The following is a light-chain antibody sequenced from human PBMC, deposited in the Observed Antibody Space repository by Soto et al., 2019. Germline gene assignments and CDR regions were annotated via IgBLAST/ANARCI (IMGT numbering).Light chain of an antibody. J-gene: IGLJ3*02. CDR3: TSYGGRDNLM. CDR1: SSDVGRYNY. Sequence: QSALTQPPSASGSPGQSVTISCTGTSSDVGRYNYVSWYQHHPGKAPKLMIYEVNKRPSGVPDRFSGSKSGNTASLTVSGLQAEDEADYYCTSYGGRDNLMFGGGTKLTVL. V-gene: IGLV2-8*01. CDR2: EVN.